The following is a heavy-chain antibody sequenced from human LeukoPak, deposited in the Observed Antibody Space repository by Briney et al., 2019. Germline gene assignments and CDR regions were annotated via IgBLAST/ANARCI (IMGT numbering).Heavy chain of an antibody. J-gene: IGHJ4*02. Sequence: SVKVSCKASGGTFSSYAISWVRQAPGQGLEWMGGIIPIFGTANYAQKLQGRVTMTTDTSTSTAYMELRSLRSDDTAVYYCARGIPPRRDYDSRGYYSYYFDYWGQGTLVTVSS. CDR2: IIPIFGTA. D-gene: IGHD3-22*01. V-gene: IGHV1-69*05. CDR1: GGTFSSYA. CDR3: ARGIPPRRDYDSRGYYSYYFDY.